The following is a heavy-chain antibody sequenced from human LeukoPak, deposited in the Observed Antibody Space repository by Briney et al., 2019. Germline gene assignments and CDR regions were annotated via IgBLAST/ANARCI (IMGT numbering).Heavy chain of an antibody. Sequence: PSETLSLTCTVSGGSTSSSSYYWGWIRQPPGKGLEWIGNVYYGGRTYYNPSLKSRVTISVDTSKNQSSVNLSSVTAADTAVYYCARDLGYCSSTSCYAWFDPWGPGTLVTVSS. CDR3: ARDLGYCSSTSCYAWFDP. J-gene: IGHJ5*02. CDR2: VYYGGRT. D-gene: IGHD2-2*01. V-gene: IGHV4-39*02. CDR1: GGSTSSSSYY.